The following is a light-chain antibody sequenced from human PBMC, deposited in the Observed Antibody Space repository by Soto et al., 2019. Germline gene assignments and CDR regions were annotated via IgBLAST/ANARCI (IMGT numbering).Light chain of an antibody. CDR3: QKYNNWPPYT. CDR2: GAS. CDR1: QRVNTN. J-gene: IGKJ2*01. V-gene: IGKV3-15*01. Sequence: DIIWTQSPASLSVSPGERATLSCRASQRVNTNLAWYQQKRGQAPRLLIYGASTRATGIPGRFRGSGSGTEFTLAISSLQSEDVAVYFCQKYNNWPPYTFGQGTKLEIK.